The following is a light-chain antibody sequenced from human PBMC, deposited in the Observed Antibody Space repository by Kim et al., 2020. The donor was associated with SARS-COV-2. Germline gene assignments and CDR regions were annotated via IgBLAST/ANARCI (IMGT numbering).Light chain of an antibody. V-gene: IGKV3-11*01. CDR2: DAS. CDR1: QSVSRS. Sequence: LSPGERATPSCRASQSVSRSLAWYQQKPGQAPRLLMFDASSRATNIPARFSGSGSGTDFTLTISSLEPEDFAVYYCQQRSSWPFTFGGGTKVDIK. J-gene: IGKJ4*01. CDR3: QQRSSWPFT.